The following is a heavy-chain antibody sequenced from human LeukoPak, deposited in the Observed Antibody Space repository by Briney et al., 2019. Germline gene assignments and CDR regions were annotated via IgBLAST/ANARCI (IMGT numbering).Heavy chain of an antibody. CDR1: GFTFSSCW. V-gene: IGHV3-7*05. Sequence: GGSLRLSCAASGFTFSSCWMSWVRQAPGKGLEWVANIKQDGSEKYYVDSVKGRFTISRDNAKNSLYLQMNSLRAEDTAVYYCARNWGHFDYWGQGTLVTVSS. CDR2: IKQDGSEK. D-gene: IGHD7-27*01. J-gene: IGHJ4*02. CDR3: ARNWGHFDY.